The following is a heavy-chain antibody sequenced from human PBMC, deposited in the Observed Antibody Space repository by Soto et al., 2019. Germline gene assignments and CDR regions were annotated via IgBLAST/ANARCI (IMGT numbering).Heavy chain of an antibody. CDR1: GDAISSSTYY. CDR3: ARLIQCKTTSCYFGY. CDR2: IYYSGTT. Sequence: SLTCTVSGDAISSSTYYWAWVRQPPGKGLEWIGSIYYSGTTYYNPSLKSRVTISGDTSKNQFFLKLSSVTAADTAVFYCARLIQCKTTSCYFGYWGQGISVTVPS. D-gene: IGHD1-7*01. V-gene: IGHV4-39*01. J-gene: IGHJ4*02.